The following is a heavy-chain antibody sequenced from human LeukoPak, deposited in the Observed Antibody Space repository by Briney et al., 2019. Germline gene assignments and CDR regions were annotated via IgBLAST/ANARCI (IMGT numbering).Heavy chain of an antibody. CDR2: INYSGST. D-gene: IGHD6-19*01. CDR1: GGSISGGSISTYY. V-gene: IGHV4-61*01. CDR3: ARIEYGSGWFPFDY. Sequence: SETLSLTCTVSGGSISGGSISTYYWSWIRQPPGKGLEGIGYINYSGSTNYNPSLKSRVTMSVDTSKKQFSLKLSSVTAADTAVYYCARIEYGSGWFPFDYWGQGTLVTVSS. J-gene: IGHJ4*02.